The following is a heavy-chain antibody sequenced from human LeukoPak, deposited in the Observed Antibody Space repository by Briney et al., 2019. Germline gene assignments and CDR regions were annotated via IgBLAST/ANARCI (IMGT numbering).Heavy chain of an antibody. Sequence: SETLSLTCAVYGGSFSDYYWTWIRQPPGKGLEWIGEIYHSGSTNYNPSLKSRVTISVDTSKNQFSLKLSSVTAADTAVYYCARANRRPRIAANNWFDPWGQGTLVTVSS. CDR3: ARANRRPRIAANNWFDP. J-gene: IGHJ5*02. CDR1: GGSFSDYY. D-gene: IGHD6-6*01. CDR2: IYHSGST. V-gene: IGHV4-34*01.